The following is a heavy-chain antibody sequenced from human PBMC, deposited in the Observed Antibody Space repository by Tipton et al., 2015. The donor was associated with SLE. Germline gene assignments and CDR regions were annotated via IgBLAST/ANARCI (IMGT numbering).Heavy chain of an antibody. J-gene: IGHJ6*03. CDR1: GSTFSSYS. V-gene: IGHV3-21*01. CDR3: ARDGTRRLYYYDSSGYSYYYYMDV. D-gene: IGHD3-22*01. Sequence: SLRLSCAASGSTFSSYSMNWVRQAPGKGLEWVSSISSSSSYIYYADSVKGRFTISRDNAKNSLYLQMNSLRAEDTAVYYCARDGTRRLYYYDSSGYSYYYYMDVWGKGTTVTVSS. CDR2: ISSSSSYI.